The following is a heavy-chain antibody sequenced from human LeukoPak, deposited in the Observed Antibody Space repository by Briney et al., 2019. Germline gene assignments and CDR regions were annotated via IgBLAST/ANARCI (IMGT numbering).Heavy chain of an antibody. D-gene: IGHD6-13*01. CDR3: ARERGVAAAGEYYFDY. Sequence: PGRSLRLSCAASGFTISSYGMHWVRQTPGKGLEWVAVIWYDGSNKYYADSVKGRFTISRDNSKNTLYLQMNSLRAEDTAVYYCARERGVAAAGEYYFDYWGQGTLVTVSS. J-gene: IGHJ4*02. CDR2: IWYDGSNK. CDR1: GFTISSYG. V-gene: IGHV3-33*01.